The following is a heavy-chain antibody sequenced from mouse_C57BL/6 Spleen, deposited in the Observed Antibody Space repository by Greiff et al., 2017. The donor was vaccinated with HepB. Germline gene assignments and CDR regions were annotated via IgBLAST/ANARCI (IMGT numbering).Heavy chain of an antibody. CDR2: ISSGGDYI. V-gene: IGHV5-9-1*02. CDR1: GFTFSSYA. CDR3: TRGGYDYDDWYFDV. J-gene: IGHJ1*03. D-gene: IGHD2-4*01. Sequence: EVMLVESGEGLVKPGGSLKLSCAASGFTFSSYAMSWVRQTPEKRLEWVAYISSGGDYIYYADTVKGRFTISRDNARNTLYLQMSSLKSEDTAMYYCTRGGYDYDDWYFDVWGTGTTVTVSS.